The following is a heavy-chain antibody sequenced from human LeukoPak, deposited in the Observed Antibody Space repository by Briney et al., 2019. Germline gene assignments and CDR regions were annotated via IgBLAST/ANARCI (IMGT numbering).Heavy chain of an antibody. CDR1: GGSFSGYY. D-gene: IGHD2-15*01. Sequence: SETLSLTCAVYGGSFSGYYWSWIRQPPGKGLEWIGEINHSGSTNYNPSLKSRVTISVDTSKNQFSLKLSSVTAADTAVYYCARGGCSGGSCYEDAFDIWGHGTMVTVSS. CDR2: INHSGST. V-gene: IGHV4-34*01. J-gene: IGHJ3*02. CDR3: ARGGCSGGSCYEDAFDI.